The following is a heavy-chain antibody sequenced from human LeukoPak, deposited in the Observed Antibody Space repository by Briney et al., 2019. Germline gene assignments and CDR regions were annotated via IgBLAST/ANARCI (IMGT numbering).Heavy chain of an antibody. CDR1: GASISSYY. V-gene: IGHV4-4*07. CDR3: ARRRLRSPPWDY. D-gene: IGHD4-17*01. Sequence: SETLSLTCTVSGASISSYYWSWIRQSAGKGLEWIGLIYTSGTTNYNPSLKSRVTISVDTSKNQFSLKLSSVTAADTAVYYCARRRLRSPPWDYWGQGTLVTVSS. CDR2: IYTSGTT. J-gene: IGHJ4*02.